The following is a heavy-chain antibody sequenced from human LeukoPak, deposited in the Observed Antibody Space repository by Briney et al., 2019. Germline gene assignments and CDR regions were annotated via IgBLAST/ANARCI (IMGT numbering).Heavy chain of an antibody. J-gene: IGHJ4*02. Sequence: ASVKVSCKAAGYTFTGYFMHWVRQAPGQGLEWMGWINPNSAGTNYAQKFEGRVTMTRDTSISTAYMELSRLRSDDTAVYYCAREDSGWYVDYWGQGTLVTVSS. V-gene: IGHV1-2*02. D-gene: IGHD6-19*01. CDR2: INPNSAGT. CDR3: AREDSGWYVDY. CDR1: GYTFTGYF.